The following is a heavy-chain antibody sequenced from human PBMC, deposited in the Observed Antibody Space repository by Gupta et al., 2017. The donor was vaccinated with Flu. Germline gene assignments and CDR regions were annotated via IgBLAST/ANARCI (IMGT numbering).Heavy chain of an antibody. Sequence: QVQLVESGGGLVKPGGSLRLSCAAYGFTFSDHYMSWTRQAPGNGLEWVSYISSSSSHTNYADSVKGRFTISRDNAKNSRYLQMNSLRAEDTAVYYCARDDGGNSSGWYKGDWFDPWGQGTLVTVSS. V-gene: IGHV3-11*05. CDR3: ARDDGGNSSGWYKGDWFDP. CDR1: GFTFSDHY. D-gene: IGHD6-19*01. CDR2: ISSSSSHT. J-gene: IGHJ5*02.